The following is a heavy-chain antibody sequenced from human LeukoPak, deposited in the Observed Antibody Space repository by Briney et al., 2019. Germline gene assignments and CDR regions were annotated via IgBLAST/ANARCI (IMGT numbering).Heavy chain of an antibody. D-gene: IGHD6-13*01. CDR2: ISWNSNNI. CDR3: AKGPSSGWYSWFDP. J-gene: IGHJ5*02. Sequence: PGGSLRLSCAASGFTFTDNAMPWVRQAPGKGLEWVSGISWNSNNIGYAASVKGRFTISRDNAKNSLYLQMNSLRVEDAALYYCAKGPSSGWYSWFDPWGQGILVTVSS. CDR1: GFTFTDNA. V-gene: IGHV3-9*01.